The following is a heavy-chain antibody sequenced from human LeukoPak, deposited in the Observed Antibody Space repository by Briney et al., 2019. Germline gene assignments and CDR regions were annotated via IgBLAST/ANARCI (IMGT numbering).Heavy chain of an antibody. V-gene: IGHV3-48*01. CDR3: ARWGFLIYYYYMDV. J-gene: IGHJ6*03. CDR2: ITSSSSPI. D-gene: IGHD3-16*01. Sequence: GSLRLSCAASGFTFSTSIMSWVRQAPGKGLEWVSYITSSSSPIYYADSVKGRFTISRDNAKNSLYLQLNSLRAEDTAVYYCARWGFLIYYYYMDVWGKGTTVTVSS. CDR1: GFTFSTSI.